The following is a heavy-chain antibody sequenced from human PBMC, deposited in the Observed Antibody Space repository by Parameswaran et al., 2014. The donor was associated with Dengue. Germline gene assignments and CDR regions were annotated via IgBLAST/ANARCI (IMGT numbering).Heavy chain of an antibody. V-gene: IGHV5-51*01. Sequence: VRQMPGKGLEWMGIIYPGDSVTRYSPSFQGQVTISADKSISTAYLQWSSLKASDTAIYYCARRVLTGAYDNTTTYYGGVGWFDPWGQGTLVTVSS. CDR2: IYPGDSVT. D-gene: IGHD4-23*01. J-gene: IGHJ5*02. CDR3: ARRVLTGAYDNTTTYYGGVGWFDP.